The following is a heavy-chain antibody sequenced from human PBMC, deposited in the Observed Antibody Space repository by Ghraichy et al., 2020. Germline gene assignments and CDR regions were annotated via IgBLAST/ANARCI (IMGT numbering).Heavy chain of an antibody. CDR3: AQDHCSGVSCCPLF. CDR2: ISGSGGGT. D-gene: IGHD2-15*01. V-gene: IGHV3-23*01. Sequence: GGSLRLSWAASGFACSTYAMSWVRQAPGKGLEWVSAISGSGGGTFYADTVKGRFTISRDNSQNTLYLQMNSLRAEDTAVYYCAQDHCSGVSCCPLFWGQGPLVTVSP. CDR1: GFACSTYA. J-gene: IGHJ4*02.